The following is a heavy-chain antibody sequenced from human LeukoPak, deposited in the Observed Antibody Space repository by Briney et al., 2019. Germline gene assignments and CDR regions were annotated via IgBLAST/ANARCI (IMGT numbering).Heavy chain of an antibody. D-gene: IGHD6-19*01. CDR1: GGSISNHY. Sequence: SETLSLTCTVSGGSISNHYWSWIRQPPGKALEWIGYNYYSGTTNSNPSLKSRVTISVDKSKNQFSLNLSSVTPAHTAVYYCARYTTVAACDYWGQGTLVTVSS. CDR3: ARYTTVAACDY. J-gene: IGHJ4*02. V-gene: IGHV4-59*11. CDR2: NYYSGTT.